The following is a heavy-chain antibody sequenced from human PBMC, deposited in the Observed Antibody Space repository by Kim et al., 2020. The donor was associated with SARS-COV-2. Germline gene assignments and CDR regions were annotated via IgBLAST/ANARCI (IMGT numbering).Heavy chain of an antibody. V-gene: IGHV4-39*01. CDR3: ATTGGGSSPGNYYYYGMDV. D-gene: IGHD6-6*01. CDR1: GGSISSSSYY. J-gene: IGHJ6*02. CDR2: IYYSGST. Sequence: SETLSLTCTVSGGSISSSSYYWGWIRQPPGKGLEWIGSIYYSGSTYYNPSLKSRVNISVDTSKNQFSLKLSSVTAADTAVYYCATTGGGSSPGNYYYYGMDVWGQGTTVTVSS.